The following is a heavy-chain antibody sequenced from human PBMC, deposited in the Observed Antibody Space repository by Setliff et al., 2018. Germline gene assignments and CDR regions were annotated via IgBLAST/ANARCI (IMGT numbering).Heavy chain of an antibody. CDR1: GGSISSGGYY. CDR2: IYYRGST. Sequence: SETLSLTCTVSGGSISSGGYYWSWIRQHPGKGLEWIGYIYYRGSTYYNPSLKSRVTISVDTSKRQFSLNLLSVTAADTAVYYCARMSRYSEFWSGYAEDYYSSYIDVWGTGATVTV. D-gene: IGHD3-3*01. CDR3: ARMSRYSEFWSGYAEDYYSSYIDV. J-gene: IGHJ6*03. V-gene: IGHV4-31*03.